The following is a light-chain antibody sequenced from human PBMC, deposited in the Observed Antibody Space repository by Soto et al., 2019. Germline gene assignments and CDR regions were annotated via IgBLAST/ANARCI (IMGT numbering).Light chain of an antibody. CDR2: DAS. J-gene: IGKJ5*01. CDR3: QQYDNLPLT. CDR1: QGVRNH. Sequence: DIQMTQSPSSLSAFVGDRVTITCRASQGVRNHLGWYQQKPGKAPKLLIYDASNFETGVPSRFSGSGSGTEFTFTISSLQPEDIATYYCQQYDNLPLTFGGGTRLEIK. V-gene: IGKV1-33*01.